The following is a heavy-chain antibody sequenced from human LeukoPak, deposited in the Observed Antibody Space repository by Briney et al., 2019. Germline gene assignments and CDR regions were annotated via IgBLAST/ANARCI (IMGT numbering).Heavy chain of an antibody. CDR1: GSSFTSYW. V-gene: IGHV5-51*01. D-gene: IGHD1-26*01. CDR3: ARTQLVGAPDY. Sequence: GASLKISCKGSGSSFTSYWIGWVRQMPGKGLEWMGIIYPGDSETRYSPSFQGQVTFSVDKSISAAYLQWSSLNVSDTAIYYCARTQLVGAPDYWGQGTLVTVSS. J-gene: IGHJ4*02. CDR2: IYPGDSET.